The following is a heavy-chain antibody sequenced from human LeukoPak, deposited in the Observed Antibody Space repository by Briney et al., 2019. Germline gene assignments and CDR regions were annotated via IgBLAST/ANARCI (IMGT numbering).Heavy chain of an antibody. J-gene: IGHJ3*02. CDR3: ARDLRGIAAAGYDAFDI. CDR1: GYTFTGYY. V-gene: IGHV1-2*02. D-gene: IGHD6-13*01. CDR2: INPNSGGT. Sequence: ASVKVSCKASGYTFTGYYMHWVRQAPGQGLEWMGWINPNSGGTNYAQKFQGRVTMTRDTSTSTVYMELSSLRSEDTAVYYCARDLRGIAAAGYDAFDIWGQGTMVTVSS.